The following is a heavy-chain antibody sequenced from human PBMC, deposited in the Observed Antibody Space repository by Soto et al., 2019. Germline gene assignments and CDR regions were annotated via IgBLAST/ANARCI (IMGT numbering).Heavy chain of an antibody. CDR1: GGSIRSVGYY. CDR3: ARPLDFLSGYGPFEY. J-gene: IGHJ4*02. V-gene: IGHV4-31*03. Sequence: QVQLQESGPGLVKPSQTLSLTCTVSGGSIRSVGYYWSWIRQHPARGLEWIGNIYYSGSTNYNPPHASRVIISLDTSKNQVSLKLSSVTAADTAVYYGARPLDFLSGYGPFEYWGQGTVVTFSS. D-gene: IGHD3-3*01. CDR2: IYYSGST.